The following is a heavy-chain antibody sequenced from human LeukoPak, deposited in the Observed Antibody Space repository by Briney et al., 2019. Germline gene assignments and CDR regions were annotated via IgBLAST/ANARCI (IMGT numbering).Heavy chain of an antibody. J-gene: IGHJ3*02. CDR2: ISSSSSYI. Sequence: TGGSLRLSCAASGFTFSSYSMNWVRQAPGKGLEWVSSISSSSSYIYYADSVKGRFTISRDNAKNSLYLQMNSLRAEDTAVYYCARDLGSGWYRGAFDIWGQGTMVTVSS. CDR3: ARDLGSGWYRGAFDI. CDR1: GFTFSSYS. V-gene: IGHV3-21*01. D-gene: IGHD6-19*01.